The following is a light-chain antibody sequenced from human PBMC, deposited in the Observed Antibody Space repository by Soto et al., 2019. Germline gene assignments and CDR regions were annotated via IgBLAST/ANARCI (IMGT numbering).Light chain of an antibody. Sequence: QSVLAQPPSVSGAPGQRVTMSCTGSSSNNGAGYDVHWYQQLPGTAPKLLIYGNSNRPSGVPDRFSGSKSGTSASLAITGLQAEDEADYYCQSYDSSLSGYVFGTGTKLTVL. J-gene: IGLJ1*01. CDR3: QSYDSSLSGYV. CDR1: SSNNGAGYD. CDR2: GNS. V-gene: IGLV1-40*01.